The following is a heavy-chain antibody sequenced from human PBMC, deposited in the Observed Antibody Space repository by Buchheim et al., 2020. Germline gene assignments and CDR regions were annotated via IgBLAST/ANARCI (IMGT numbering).Heavy chain of an antibody. D-gene: IGHD2-15*01. CDR2: ISYSGNT. CDR1: GFTFSNYV. J-gene: IGHJ4*02. CDR3: AKDSCRGGSCSFDY. V-gene: IGHV3-23*01. Sequence: EVQLLESGGGLVQPGGSLRLSCAASGFTFSNYVMNWVRQAPGKGLEWVSSISYSGNTYYADSVKARFTISRVNSKTTLYLQMNSLRAEDTAIYFCAKDSCRGGSCSFDYWGQGT.